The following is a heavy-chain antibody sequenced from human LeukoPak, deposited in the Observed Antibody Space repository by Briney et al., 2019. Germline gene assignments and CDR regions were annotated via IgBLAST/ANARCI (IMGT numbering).Heavy chain of an antibody. CDR3: ARHQAAAGVDY. J-gene: IGHJ4*02. D-gene: IGHD6-13*01. Sequence: SETLSLTCTVSGGSISSSSYYWGWIRQPPGKGLEWIGSIYYSGSTYYNPSLKSRVTISVDTSKNQFSLKLSSVTAADTAVYYCARHQAAAGVDYWGQGTLVTVSS. V-gene: IGHV4-39*01. CDR1: GGSISSSSYY. CDR2: IYYSGST.